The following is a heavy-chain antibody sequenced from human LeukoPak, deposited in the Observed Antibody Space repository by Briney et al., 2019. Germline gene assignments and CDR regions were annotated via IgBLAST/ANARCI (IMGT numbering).Heavy chain of an antibody. V-gene: IGHV4-39*01. J-gene: IGHJ4*02. Sequence: SETLSLTCAVYGGSFSGYYWGWIRQPPGKGLEWIGSIYYSGSTYYNPSLKSRVTISVDTSKNQFSLKLSSVTAADTAVYYCASLITYYYGSGGPRIDYWGQGTLVTVSS. D-gene: IGHD3-10*01. CDR3: ASLITYYYGSGGPRIDY. CDR1: GGSFSGYY. CDR2: IYYSGST.